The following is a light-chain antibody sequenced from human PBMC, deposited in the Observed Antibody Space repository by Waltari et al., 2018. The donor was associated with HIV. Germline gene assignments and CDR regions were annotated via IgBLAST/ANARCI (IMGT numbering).Light chain of an antibody. CDR1: SSDVGGYNY. CDR3: SSYAGSNNLV. Sequence: QSALTQPPSASGSPGQSVTISCTGTSSDVGGYNYVSWYQHHPGKAPKLMVYAVSERPSGVPDRFSGSKSGNTASLTVSGLQAEDEADYYCSSYAGSNNLVFGGGTKLTVL. V-gene: IGLV2-8*01. J-gene: IGLJ2*01. CDR2: AVS.